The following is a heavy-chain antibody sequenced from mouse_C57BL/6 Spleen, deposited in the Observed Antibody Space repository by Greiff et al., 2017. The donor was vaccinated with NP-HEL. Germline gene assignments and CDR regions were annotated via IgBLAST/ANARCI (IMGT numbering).Heavy chain of an antibody. Sequence: DVHLVESGGGLVQPGGSLKLSCAASGFTFSDYYMYWVRQTPEKRLEWVAYISNGGGSTYYPDTVKGRFTISRDNAKNTLYLQMSRLKSEDTAMYYCARRASLYYGYDAGYAMDYWGQGTSVTVSS. CDR2: ISNGGGST. D-gene: IGHD2-2*01. CDR1: GFTFSDYY. CDR3: ARRASLYYGYDAGYAMDY. J-gene: IGHJ4*01. V-gene: IGHV5-12*01.